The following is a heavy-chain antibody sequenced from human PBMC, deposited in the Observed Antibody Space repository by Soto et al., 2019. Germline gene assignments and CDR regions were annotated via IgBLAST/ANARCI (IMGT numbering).Heavy chain of an antibody. J-gene: IGHJ4*02. D-gene: IGHD4-17*01. CDR3: ARDGSDYGDYGHFDY. V-gene: IGHV4-59*01. CDR2: IYYSGST. CDR1: GGSISSYY. Sequence: SETLSLTCTVSGGSISSYYWSWIRQPPGKGLEWIGYIYYSGSTNYNPSLKSRVTISVDTSKNQFSLKLSSVTAADTAVYYCARDGSDYGDYGHFDYWGQGTLVTVSS.